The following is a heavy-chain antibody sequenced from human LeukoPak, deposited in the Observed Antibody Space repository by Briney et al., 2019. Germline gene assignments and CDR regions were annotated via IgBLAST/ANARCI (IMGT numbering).Heavy chain of an antibody. D-gene: IGHD5-24*01. V-gene: IGHV4-59*08. CDR2: IYYSGST. J-gene: IGHJ3*02. CDR3: ARRGDGYNYVGAFDI. CDR1: GSSISSYY. Sequence: SETLSLTCSISGSSISSYYWNWIRQPPGKGLEWIGYIYYSGSTNYNPSLKSRVTISVDTSKNQFSLKLSSVTAADTAVYYCARRGDGYNYVGAFDIWGQGTMVTVSS.